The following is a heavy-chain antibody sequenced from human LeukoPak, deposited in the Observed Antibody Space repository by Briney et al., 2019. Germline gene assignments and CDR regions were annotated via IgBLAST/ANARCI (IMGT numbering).Heavy chain of an antibody. D-gene: IGHD3-10*01. CDR2: IYYSGST. Sequence: PSETLSLTCTVSGGSISSSSYYWGWIRQPPGKGLEWIGSIYYSGSTYYNPSLKSRVTISVDTSKNQFSLKLSSVIAADTAVYYRARQVLLWFGELSSGDADYWGQGTLVTVSS. CDR1: GGSISSSSYY. CDR3: ARQVLLWFGELSSGDADY. V-gene: IGHV4-39*01. J-gene: IGHJ4*02.